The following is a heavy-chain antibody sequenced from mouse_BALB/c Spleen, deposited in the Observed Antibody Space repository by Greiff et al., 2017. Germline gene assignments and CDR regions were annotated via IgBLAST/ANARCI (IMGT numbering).Heavy chain of an antibody. CDR1: GFSLTDYG. V-gene: IGHV2-6-5*01. Sequence: QVQLQQSGPGLVAPSQSLSITCTVSGFSLTDYGVSWIRQPPGKGLEWLGVIWGGGSTYYNSALKSRLSISKDNSKSQVFLKMNSLQTDDTAMYYCAKHGDGYLYYFDYWGQGTTLTVSS. D-gene: IGHD2-3*01. J-gene: IGHJ2*01. CDR3: AKHGDGYLYYFDY. CDR2: IWGGGST.